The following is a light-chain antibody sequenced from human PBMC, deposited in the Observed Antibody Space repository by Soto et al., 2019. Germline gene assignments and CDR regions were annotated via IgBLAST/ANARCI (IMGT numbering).Light chain of an antibody. Sequence: EIVMTQSPATLSVSPGDRATLSCRASERIYSAYLGWYQQKPGQAPRLLIYGTSSRATGIPDRFSGSGSGTDFTLTISRLEPEDFAVYYCQQYGNSPITFGQGTRLEIK. CDR2: GTS. CDR3: QQYGNSPIT. V-gene: IGKV3-20*01. J-gene: IGKJ5*01. CDR1: ERIYSAY.